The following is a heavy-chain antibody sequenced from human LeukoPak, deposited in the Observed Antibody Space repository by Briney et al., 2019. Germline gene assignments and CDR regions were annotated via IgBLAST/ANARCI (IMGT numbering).Heavy chain of an antibody. CDR2: INHSGST. Sequence: SETLSLTCAVYGGSFSGYYWSWIRQPPGKGLEWIGEINHSGSTNYNPSLKSRVTISVDTSKNQFSLKLSSVTAADTAVYYCARGRLNGSGSFHNRWEYYFDYWGQGTLVTVSS. D-gene: IGHD3-10*01. J-gene: IGHJ4*02. CDR3: ARGRLNGSGSFHNRWEYYFDY. V-gene: IGHV4-34*01. CDR1: GGSFSGYY.